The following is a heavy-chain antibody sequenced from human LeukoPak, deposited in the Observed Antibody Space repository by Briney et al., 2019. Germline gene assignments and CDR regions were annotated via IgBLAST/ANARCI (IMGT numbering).Heavy chain of an antibody. CDR3: ARGGAYEPLDY. Sequence: GGSLRLSCAASGFTFSDYYMSWIRQAPGKGLEWVSYICCSSSYKYYADSVKGRFTISRDNAKNSLYLQMNNLRAEDTAVYYCARGGAYEPLDYWGQGTLVTVSS. CDR2: ICCSSSYK. D-gene: IGHD5-12*01. V-gene: IGHV3-11*06. J-gene: IGHJ4*02. CDR1: GFTFSDYY.